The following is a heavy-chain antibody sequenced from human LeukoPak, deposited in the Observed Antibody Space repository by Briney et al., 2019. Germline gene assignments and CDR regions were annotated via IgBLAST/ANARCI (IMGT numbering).Heavy chain of an antibody. Sequence: PGGSLRLSCAASGFTVSSNYMSWVRQAPGKGLEWVSVIYSGRSTYYGDSVKGRFTISRDNSKNTLYLQMNSLRAEDTAVYYCARVISSWFDYWGQGTLVSVSS. D-gene: IGHD6-13*01. CDR2: IYSGRST. CDR3: ARVISSWFDY. V-gene: IGHV3-66*01. CDR1: GFTVSSNY. J-gene: IGHJ4*02.